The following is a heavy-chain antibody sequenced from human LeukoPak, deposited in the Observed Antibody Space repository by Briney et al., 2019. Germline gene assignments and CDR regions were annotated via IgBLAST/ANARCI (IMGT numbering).Heavy chain of an antibody. CDR2: ISYDGSNK. J-gene: IGHJ4*02. Sequence: GGSLILSCAASGFTFSNYAMHWVRQAPGKGLEWVAVISYDGSNKDYADSVKGRFTISRDNSKNTLYLQMNSLRAEDTAVYYCARSSSGWYYYWGQGIMVTVSS. V-gene: IGHV3-30-3*01. D-gene: IGHD6-19*01. CDR3: ARSSSGWYYY. CDR1: GFTFSNYA.